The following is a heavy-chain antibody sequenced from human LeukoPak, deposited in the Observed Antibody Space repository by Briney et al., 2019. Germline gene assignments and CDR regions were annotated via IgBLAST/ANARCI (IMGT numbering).Heavy chain of an antibody. V-gene: IGHV3-64*01. J-gene: IGHJ6*02. CDR3: AREVPPLGYCSSTSCYKSGGMDV. Sequence: QSGGSLRLSCAASGFTFSSYAMHWVRQAPGKGLEYVSAISSNGGSTYYANSVKGRFTISRDNSKNTLYLQMGSLRAEDMAVYYCAREVPPLGYCSSTSCYKSGGMDVWGQGTTVTVSS. CDR2: ISSNGGST. CDR1: GFTFSSYA. D-gene: IGHD2-2*02.